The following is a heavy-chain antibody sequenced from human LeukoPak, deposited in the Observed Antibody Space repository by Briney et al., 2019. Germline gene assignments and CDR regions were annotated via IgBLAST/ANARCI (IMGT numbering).Heavy chain of an antibody. CDR1: GYTFTSYA. V-gene: IGHV1-3*01. CDR2: INAGNGNT. D-gene: IGHD3-22*01. CDR3: ARDRRSSGYYYYFDY. Sequence: ASVKVSCKASGYTFTSYAMHWVRQAPGQRLEWVGWINAGNGNTKYSQKLQGRVTITRDTSASTAYMELSSLRSEDTAVYYCARDRRSSGYYYYFDYWGQGTLVTVSS. J-gene: IGHJ4*02.